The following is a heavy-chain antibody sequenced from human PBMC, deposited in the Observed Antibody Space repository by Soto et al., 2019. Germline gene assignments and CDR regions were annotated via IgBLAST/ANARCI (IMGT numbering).Heavy chain of an antibody. CDR2: INSDGSST. Sequence: EVQLVESGGGLVQPGGSLRLSCAASGFTFSSYWMHWVRQAPGKGLVWVSRINSDGSSTSYADSVKGRFTISRDNAKNTLYLQMNSLRAEDTAVYYCAREPVEWLPQGNYYYGMDVWGQGTTVTVSS. J-gene: IGHJ6*02. CDR1: GFTFSSYW. CDR3: AREPVEWLPQGNYYYGMDV. D-gene: IGHD5-12*01. V-gene: IGHV3-74*01.